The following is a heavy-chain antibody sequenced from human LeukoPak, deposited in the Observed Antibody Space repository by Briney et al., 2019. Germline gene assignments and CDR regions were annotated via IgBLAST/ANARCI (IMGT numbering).Heavy chain of an antibody. V-gene: IGHV3-23*01. D-gene: IGHD2-2*02. J-gene: IGHJ6*03. Sequence: HPGGSLRLSCAASGFTFSSYAMSWVRQAPGKGLEWVSAISGSGGSTYYADSVKGRFTISRDNSKNTLYLKMNSLRAEDTAVYYCAKQNCSSTSCYIWGDYFDYYMDVWGKGTTVTVSS. CDR3: AKQNCSSTSCYIWGDYFDYYMDV. CDR2: ISGSGGST. CDR1: GFTFSSYA.